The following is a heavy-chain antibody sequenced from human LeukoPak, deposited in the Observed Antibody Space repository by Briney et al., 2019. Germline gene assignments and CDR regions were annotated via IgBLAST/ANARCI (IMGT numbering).Heavy chain of an antibody. CDR3: ARRLSDFWSGYHLIDAFDI. CDR2: IYYSGST. V-gene: IGHV4-39*07. J-gene: IGHJ3*02. CDR1: GGSISSSSYY. Sequence: PSETLPLTCTVSGGSISSSSYYWGWIRQPPGKGLEWIGSIYYSGSTYYNPSLKSRVTISVDTSKNQFSLKLSSVTAADTAVYYCARRLSDFWSGYHLIDAFDIWGQGTMVTVSS. D-gene: IGHD3-3*01.